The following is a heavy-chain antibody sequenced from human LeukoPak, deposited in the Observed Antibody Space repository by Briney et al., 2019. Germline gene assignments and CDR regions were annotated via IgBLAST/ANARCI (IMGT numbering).Heavy chain of an antibody. V-gene: IGHV4-34*01. D-gene: IGHD1-26*01. Sequence: SETLSLTCAVYGGSFSGYYWSWIRQSPGTGLEWIGEVNHSGTSNYNPSLKSRVTLSVDTSRNQFSLRLTSVNAADTAVYYCARHKPERGSYSFDYWGQGTRVVVSS. J-gene: IGHJ4*02. CDR1: GGSFSGYY. CDR3: ARHKPERGSYSFDY. CDR2: VNHSGTS.